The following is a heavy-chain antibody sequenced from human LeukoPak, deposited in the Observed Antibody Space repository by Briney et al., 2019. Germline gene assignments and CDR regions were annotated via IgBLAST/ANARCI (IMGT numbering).Heavy chain of an antibody. D-gene: IGHD5-24*01. J-gene: IGHJ4*02. V-gene: IGHV3-21*01. CDR1: GFTFSTYS. Sequence: GGSLRLSCAGSGFTFSTYSMNWVRQAPGKGLEWVSSITRSSDYMFHADSVKGRFTISRDNAKNSLYLQMNSLRAEDTAVYYCAREMSTIQDLDYWGQGTLSPSPQ. CDR2: ITRSSDYM. CDR3: AREMSTIQDLDY.